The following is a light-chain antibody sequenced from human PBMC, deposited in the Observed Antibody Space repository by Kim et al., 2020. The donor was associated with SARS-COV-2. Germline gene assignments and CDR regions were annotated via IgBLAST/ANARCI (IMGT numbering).Light chain of an antibody. CDR3: QQYYSSPVT. V-gene: IGKV4-1*01. CDR2: WAS. J-gene: IGKJ4*01. Sequence: DIVMTQSPDSLAVSLGERATINCKSSQSLLYSSNNKNYLAWYQQKPGQPPKLLIYWASTRESGVPDRFSGSESGTDFTLTISSLQAEDVAVYYCQQYYSSPVTFGGGTKVEI. CDR1: QSLLYSSNNKNY.